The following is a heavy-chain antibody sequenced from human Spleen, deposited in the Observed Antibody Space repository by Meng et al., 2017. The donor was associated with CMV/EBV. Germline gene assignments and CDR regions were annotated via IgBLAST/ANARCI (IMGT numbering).Heavy chain of an antibody. CDR3: ARDSLKQQHAFDY. Sequence: QAHLQESCPGLVKPSEPLSLTCTVSGGSISSYYWSWIRPPAGKGLEWIGRIYTSGSTNYNPSLKSRVTMSVDTSKNQFSLKLSSVTAADTAVYYCARDSLKQQHAFDYWGQGTLVTVSS. CDR2: IYTSGST. V-gene: IGHV4-4*07. J-gene: IGHJ4*02. D-gene: IGHD6-13*01. CDR1: GGSISSYY.